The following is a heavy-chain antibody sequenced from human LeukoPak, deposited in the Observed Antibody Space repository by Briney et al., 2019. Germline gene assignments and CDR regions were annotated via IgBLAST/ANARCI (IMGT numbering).Heavy chain of an antibody. J-gene: IGHJ5*01. CDR3: ARGVATTDS. V-gene: IGHV4-38-2*01. Sequence: SETLSLTCAVSGYSISSGYYWAWIRQPPGKGLEWIGSIFHSGSTYYNPSLKSRVTISIDTSKNQFSLKLTSVTAADTAVYYCARGVATTDSWDQGTLVTVSS. CDR1: GYSISSGYY. D-gene: IGHD5-12*01. CDR2: IFHSGST.